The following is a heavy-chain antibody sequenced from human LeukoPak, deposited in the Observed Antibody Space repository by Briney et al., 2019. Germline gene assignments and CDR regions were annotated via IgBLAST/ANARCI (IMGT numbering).Heavy chain of an antibody. CDR2: IYSDNDK. CDR3: AHRGKYLTWFDP. V-gene: IGHV2-5*02. CDR1: GFSLTTSAVG. J-gene: IGHJ5*02. D-gene: IGHD2-2*01. Sequence: SGPTRVNPTQTLTLTCTFSGFSLTTSAVGVGWIRKPPGQPLEWLALIYSDNDKRYNPSLKSRLSITKDTSKNQVVLTVTNVDVEDTATYFCAHRGKYLTWFDPWGQGTLVIVSS.